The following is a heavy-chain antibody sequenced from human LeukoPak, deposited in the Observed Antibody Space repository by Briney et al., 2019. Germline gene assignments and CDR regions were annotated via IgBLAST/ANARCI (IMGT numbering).Heavy chain of an antibody. D-gene: IGHD3-22*01. CDR1: GGTFSSYA. Sequence: ASVKVSCKASGGTFSSYAISWVRQAPGQGLEWMGGIIPIFGTANYAQKFQGRVTITADESTSTAYMELRSLRSGDTAVYYCARAPIYDTSVYYPDRNFDYWGQGTLVTVSS. J-gene: IGHJ4*02. V-gene: IGHV1-69*01. CDR3: ARAPIYDTSVYYPDRNFDY. CDR2: IIPIFGTA.